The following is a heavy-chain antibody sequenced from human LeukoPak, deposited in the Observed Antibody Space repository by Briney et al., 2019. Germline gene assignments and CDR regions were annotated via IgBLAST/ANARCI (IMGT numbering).Heavy chain of an antibody. CDR2: MNPNSGNT. V-gene: IGHV1-8*03. D-gene: IGHD5-12*01. Sequence: SGKVSCKASGSTFSSYDINWVRQATGQGLEWMGWMNPNSGNTGYAQKCQGRVTITRNTSISTAYMELSSLRSEDTAVYYCARGRGGMVANSPYYYYYTDVCGKGTTVTVSS. CDR3: ARGRGGMVANSPYYYYYTDV. CDR1: GSTFSSYD. J-gene: IGHJ6*03.